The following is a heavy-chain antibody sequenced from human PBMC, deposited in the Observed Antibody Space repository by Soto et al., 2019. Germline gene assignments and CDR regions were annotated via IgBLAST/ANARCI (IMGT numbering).Heavy chain of an antibody. CDR2: IFSNDEK. V-gene: IGHV2-26*01. CDR1: GFSLSNARMG. Sequence: SGPTLVNPTETLTLTCTVSGFSLSNARMGVSWIRQPPGKALEWLAHIFSNDEKSYSTSLKSRLTISKDTSNSQVVLTMTNMDKLNTATYSCARIGAGTRGGNWFDPWGQGNLVTVSS. D-gene: IGHD6-13*01. CDR3: ARIGAGTRGGNWFDP. J-gene: IGHJ5*02.